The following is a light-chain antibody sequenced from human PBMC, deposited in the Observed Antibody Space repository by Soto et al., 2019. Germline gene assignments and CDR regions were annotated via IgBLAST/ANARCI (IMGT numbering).Light chain of an antibody. Sequence: DIQLTQSPSFLSASVGDRVTLTCRASQGISSFLAWYQLKAGKAPKLLIYAASTLQSGVPSRFSGSGSGTEFTLAISSLQPEDFATYYCQQVNSYPLTFGGGTKVDI. V-gene: IGKV1-9*01. CDR1: QGISSF. CDR3: QQVNSYPLT. CDR2: AAS. J-gene: IGKJ4*01.